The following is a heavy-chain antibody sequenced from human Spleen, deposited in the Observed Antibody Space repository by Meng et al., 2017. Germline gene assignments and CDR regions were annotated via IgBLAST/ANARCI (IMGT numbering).Heavy chain of an antibody. CDR2: INADFGTT. J-gene: IGHJ5*02. D-gene: IGHD3-10*01. CDR1: GGIFSNYV. CDR3: ARERVMVRGRNWFDP. V-gene: IGHV1-69*05. Sequence: SSVNVSCKAPGGIFSNYVIGWVRQAPGRGLEGMGRINADFGTTNYAQECQGRVTITTDEATSTVYMELTRLTAEDTAVYYCARERVMVRGRNWFDPWGQGTLVTVSS.